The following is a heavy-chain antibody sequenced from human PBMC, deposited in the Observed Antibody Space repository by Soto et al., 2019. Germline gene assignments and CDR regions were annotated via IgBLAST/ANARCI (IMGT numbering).Heavy chain of an antibody. CDR1: GDSVTSYF. CDR3: ARQARYSDFDF. D-gene: IGHD5-12*01. Sequence: LSLTCTVSGDSVTSYFWAWIRQPAGKGLEWIGRTFVSGMSNYNPALKSRVIMSVDTSKNQVSLILRSVTAADSAIYYCARQARYSDFDFWGQGVQVTVSS. J-gene: IGHJ4*02. V-gene: IGHV4-4*07. CDR2: TFVSGMS.